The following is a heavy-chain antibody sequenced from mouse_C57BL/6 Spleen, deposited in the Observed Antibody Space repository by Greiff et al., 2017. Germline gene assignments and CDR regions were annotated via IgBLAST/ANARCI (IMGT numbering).Heavy chain of an antibody. D-gene: IGHD1-1*01. CDR1: GYTFTSYG. Sequence: VHLVESGAELARPGASVKLSCKASGYTFTSYGISWVKQRTGQGLEWIGEIYPRSGNTYYNEKFKGKATLTADKSSSTAYMELRSLTSEDSAVYFCARDPFITTVVEGFAYWGQGTLVTVSA. V-gene: IGHV1-81*01. CDR2: IYPRSGNT. CDR3: ARDPFITTVVEGFAY. J-gene: IGHJ3*01.